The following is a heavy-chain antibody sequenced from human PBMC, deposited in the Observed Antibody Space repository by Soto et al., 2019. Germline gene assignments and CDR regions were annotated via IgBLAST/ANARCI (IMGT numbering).Heavy chain of an antibody. Sequence: QVQLVESGGGVVQPGRSLRLSCAASGFTFSSYGMHWVRQAPGKGLEWVAVIWYDGSNKYYADSVKGRFTISRDNSKNTLYLQMNSLRAEDTAVYYCARGPLYSGYDLDFDYWGQGTLVTVSS. J-gene: IGHJ4*02. D-gene: IGHD5-12*01. V-gene: IGHV3-33*01. CDR1: GFTFSSYG. CDR2: IWYDGSNK. CDR3: ARGPLYSGYDLDFDY.